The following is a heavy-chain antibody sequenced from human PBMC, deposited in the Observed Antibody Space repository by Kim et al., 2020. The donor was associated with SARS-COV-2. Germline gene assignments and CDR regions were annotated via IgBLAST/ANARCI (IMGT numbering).Heavy chain of an antibody. D-gene: IGHD3-22*01. V-gene: IGHV3-30*04. Sequence: GGSLRLSCAASGFTFSSYAMHWVRQAPGKGLEWAAVISDDGSNKYYADSVKGRFTISRDNSKNTLYLQMNSLRAEDTAVYYCAREYDSSGYYYFDYWGQGTLVTFSS. CDR3: AREYDSSGYYYFDY. J-gene: IGHJ4*02. CDR1: GFTFSSYA. CDR2: ISDDGSNK.